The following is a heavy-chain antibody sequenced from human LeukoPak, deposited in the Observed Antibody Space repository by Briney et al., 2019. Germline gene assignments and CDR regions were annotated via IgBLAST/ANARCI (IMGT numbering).Heavy chain of an antibody. CDR1: AFIFSGHW. V-gene: IGHV3-48*02. Sequence: GGSLRLSCEGSAFIFSGHWMNWVRQTPGKGLEWVSHITASGTAMFYADSVKGRFTISRDNAKNSLYLQMNSLRDEDTAVYYCASSGSYRFDYWGQGTLVTVSS. D-gene: IGHD1-26*01. CDR2: ITASGTAM. CDR3: ASSGSYRFDY. J-gene: IGHJ4*02.